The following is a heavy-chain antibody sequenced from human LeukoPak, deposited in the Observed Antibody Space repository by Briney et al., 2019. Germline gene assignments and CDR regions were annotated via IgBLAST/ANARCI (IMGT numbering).Heavy chain of an antibody. V-gene: IGHV4-59*01. CDR2: IYYSGTT. CDR3: ARVTCTSTSCYRKDAFDF. D-gene: IGHD2-2*01. J-gene: IGHJ3*01. CDR1: GGSISSYY. Sequence: PSETLSLTCTVSGGSISSYYWNWIRQPPGKGLEWIGYIYYSGTTNYNPSLKVRVTISVDTYKNQYSLKLSSVTAADTAVYDRARVTCTSTSCYRKDAFDFWGQGTMVTVSS.